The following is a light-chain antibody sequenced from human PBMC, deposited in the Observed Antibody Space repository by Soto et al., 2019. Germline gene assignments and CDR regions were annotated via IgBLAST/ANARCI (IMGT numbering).Light chain of an antibody. J-gene: IGLJ3*02. Sequence: QSALTQPASVSGSPGQSLTISCTGTSSDIGGYKFVSWYQQHPGKAPKVILYEVTNRPSGVSSRFSGAKSGNTASLTISGLQAEDEADYYCSSFSSSTTVLVFGGGTQLTVL. V-gene: IGLV2-14*03. CDR1: SSDIGGYKF. CDR2: EVT. CDR3: SSFSSSTTVLV.